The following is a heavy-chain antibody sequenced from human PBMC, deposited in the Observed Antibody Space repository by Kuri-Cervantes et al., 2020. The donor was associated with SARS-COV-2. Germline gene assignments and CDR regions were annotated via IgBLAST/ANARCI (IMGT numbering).Heavy chain of an antibody. CDR3: VAAILGVDTGYFQH. CDR1: GYSISGGGYS. CDR2: IYQAGST. D-gene: IGHD3-3*01. Sequence: SETLSLTCAISGYSISGGGYSWSWIRQPPGRGLEWIGSIYQAGSTFYNPSLKSRVSIPLDRSKNQYSLNLSSVTAADTAVYYCVAAILGVDTGYFQHWGQGTLVTVSS. V-gene: IGHV4-30-2*01. J-gene: IGHJ1*01.